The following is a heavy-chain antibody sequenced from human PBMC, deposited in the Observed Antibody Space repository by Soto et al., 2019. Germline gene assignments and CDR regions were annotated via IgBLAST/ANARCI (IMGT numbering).Heavy chain of an antibody. D-gene: IGHD6-19*01. J-gene: IGHJ5*01. CDR3: ARDGEYTSGWYSFDS. V-gene: IGHV4-4*07. CDR1: GGSINTFY. Sequence: SETLSLTCTVSGGSINTFYWSWVRQPAGKGLEWIGRIFSSGSTSFNPSLESRVTMSVDTSNNQVSLKLSSVTAADSAIYYCARDGEYTSGWYSFDSWGPGALVTVSS. CDR2: IFSSGST.